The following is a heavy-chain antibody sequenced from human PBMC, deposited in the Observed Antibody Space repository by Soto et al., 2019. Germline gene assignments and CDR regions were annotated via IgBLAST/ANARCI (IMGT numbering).Heavy chain of an antibody. CDR2: IISIFGTA. CDR1: GGTFSSYA. CDR3: ARTYRSSSDGFDY. J-gene: IGHJ4*02. Sequence: QVQLVQSGAEVKKPGSSVKVSCKASGGTFSSYAISWVRQAPGQGLEWMGGIISIFGTANYAQKFQGRVKINADEATRPADMELSSLRSEDTAVYYCARTYRSSSDGFDYWGQGTLVTASS. D-gene: IGHD6-6*01. V-gene: IGHV1-69*01.